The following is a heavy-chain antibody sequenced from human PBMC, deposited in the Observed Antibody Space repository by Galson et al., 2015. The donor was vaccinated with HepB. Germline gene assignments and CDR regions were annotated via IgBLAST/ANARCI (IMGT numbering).Heavy chain of an antibody. V-gene: IGHV2-5*01. J-gene: IGHJ4*02. CDR3: ARSRRLGMNFDY. D-gene: IGHD7-27*01. Sequence: LVKPTQTLTLTCTFSGFSLSTSGVAVGWIRQPPGKALEWLALIYWNGDKRYSPSLKSRVTITKDTSKNQVVLTLTNMDPMDTGTYYCARSRRLGMNFDYWGQGTLVTVSS. CDR1: GFSLSTSGVA. CDR2: IYWNGDK.